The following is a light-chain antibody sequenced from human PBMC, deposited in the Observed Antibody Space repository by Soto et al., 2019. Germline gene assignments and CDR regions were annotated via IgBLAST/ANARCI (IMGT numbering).Light chain of an antibody. Sequence: EIVLTQSTATLSLSPGERATLSCRASQSVSSYLAWYQQKPGQAPRLLIYDASNRSTGIPARFSGSGPVTDFTLTITDLEPEDFAGYYCQPRTNRPPIFTFGHGTKVDIK. CDR1: QSVSSY. CDR2: DAS. CDR3: QPRTNRPPIFT. J-gene: IGKJ3*01. V-gene: IGKV3-11*01.